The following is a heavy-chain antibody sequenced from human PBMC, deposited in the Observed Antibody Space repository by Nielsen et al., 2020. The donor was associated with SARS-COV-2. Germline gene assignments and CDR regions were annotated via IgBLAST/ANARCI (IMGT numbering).Heavy chain of an antibody. CDR1: GFVFDDYA. CDR2: INWNGGST. CDR3: VKDSSLVWFGESWFDP. V-gene: IGHV3-20*01. D-gene: IGHD3-10*01. J-gene: IGHJ5*02. Sequence: GESLKISCKASGFVFDDYAMNWVRQVPGKGLEWVSGINWNGGSTGYADSVKGRFIISRDNAKNSLYLQMNSLRAEDTALYHCVKDSSLVWFGESWFDPWGQGTLVTVSS.